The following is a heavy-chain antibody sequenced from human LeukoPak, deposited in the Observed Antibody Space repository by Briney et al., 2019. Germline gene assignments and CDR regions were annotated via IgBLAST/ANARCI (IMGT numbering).Heavy chain of an antibody. CDR3: ARHGRTGYRSSWFGY. CDR1: GGSISSSSYY. CDR2: IYYSGST. Sequence: SETLSLTCTVSGGSISSSSYYWGWIRQPPWKGLEWIVSIYYSGSTYYNPSLKSRFTISVDTAKNQFSLKLSSVTAADTAVYYCARHGRTGYRSSWFGYWGQGTLVTVSS. J-gene: IGHJ4*02. D-gene: IGHD6-13*01. V-gene: IGHV4-39*01.